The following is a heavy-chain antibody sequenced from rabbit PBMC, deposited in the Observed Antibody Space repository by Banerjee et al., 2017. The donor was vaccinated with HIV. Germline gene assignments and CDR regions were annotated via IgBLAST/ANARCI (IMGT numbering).Heavy chain of an antibody. Sequence: SLEESGGDLVKPGASLTLTCTASGFSFTSSYYMCWVRQAPGKGLEWIACIVFGGSDSTYYASWAKGRFTISKTSSTTVTLQMTSLTAADTATYFCARTDGVSNFYLNLWGPGTLVTVS. CDR1: GFSFTSSYY. CDR3: ARTDGVSNFYLNL. V-gene: IGHV1S40*01. J-gene: IGHJ4*01. D-gene: IGHD4-2*01. CDR2: IVFGGSDST.